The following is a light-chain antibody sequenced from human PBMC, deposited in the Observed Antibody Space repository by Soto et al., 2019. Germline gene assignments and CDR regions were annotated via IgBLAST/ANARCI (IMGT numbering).Light chain of an antibody. CDR2: AS. CDR1: QSISRF. CDR3: QQSFSTPT. Sequence: DIQMTQSPSSLSASVGDRVTITCRASQSISRFLSWYQQRPGKAPNLLIYASTLYSGVPSRFSGSGSGTNFTLTISGLQPEDFATYYCQQSFSTPTFGPGTKVEIK. V-gene: IGKV1-39*01. J-gene: IGKJ1*01.